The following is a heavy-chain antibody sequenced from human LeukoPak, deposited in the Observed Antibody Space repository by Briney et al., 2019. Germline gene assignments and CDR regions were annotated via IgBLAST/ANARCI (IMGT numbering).Heavy chain of an antibody. CDR1: GFTFSSYA. J-gene: IGHJ6*03. V-gene: IGHV3-7*01. D-gene: IGHD3-3*02. Sequence: QTGGSLRLSCAASGFTFSSYAMSWVRQAPGKGLEWVAKIKQDGSEKYYVDSVKGRFTISRDNAKNSLYLQMNSLRAEDTSVYYCARDSNNYYYYMDVWGKGTTVTVSS. CDR2: IKQDGSEK. CDR3: ARDSNNYYYYMDV.